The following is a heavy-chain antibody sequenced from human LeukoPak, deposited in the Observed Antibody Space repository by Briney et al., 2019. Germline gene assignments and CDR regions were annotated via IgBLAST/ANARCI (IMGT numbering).Heavy chain of an antibody. D-gene: IGHD3-22*01. Sequence: GGSLRLSCAASGFTFSSYEMNWVRQAPGKGLEWVSYISSSGSTIYYADSVKGRFTISRDNAKNSLYLQMNSLRAEDTAVYYCASRKEYYYDSSGYFYYFDYWGQGTLVTVSS. CDR1: GFTFSSYE. CDR3: ASRKEYYYDSSGYFYYFDY. CDR2: ISSSGSTI. V-gene: IGHV3-48*03. J-gene: IGHJ4*02.